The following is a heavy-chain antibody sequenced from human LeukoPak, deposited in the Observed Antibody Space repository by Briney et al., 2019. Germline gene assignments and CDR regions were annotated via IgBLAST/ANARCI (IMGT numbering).Heavy chain of an antibody. Sequence: SQTLSLTCAISGDSVSSATWNWIRQSPSRGLEWLGRTYYWSKWYIDYGASVKSRITISPDTSKNQFSLQLNSVTPDDTAVYYCTRAPHDWGSDLWGQGTLVTVSS. CDR1: GDSVSSAT. V-gene: IGHV6-1*01. CDR3: TRAPHDWGSDL. D-gene: IGHD3-9*01. J-gene: IGHJ5*02. CDR2: TYYWSKWYI.